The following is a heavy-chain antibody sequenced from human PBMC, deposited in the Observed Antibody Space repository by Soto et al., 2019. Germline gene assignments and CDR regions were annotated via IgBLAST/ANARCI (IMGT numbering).Heavy chain of an antibody. Sequence: GGSLRLSCAASGFTLSTYSMNWVRQAPGKGLEWVSSISSTRSNIYYADSVRGRFTISRDNAKNTLYLQLNSLRAEDTAVYYCARAMDVVPAAWFDPWGQGTLVTVSS. CDR1: GFTLSTYS. D-gene: IGHD2-2*01. CDR2: ISSTRSNI. J-gene: IGHJ5*02. V-gene: IGHV3-21*04. CDR3: ARAMDVVPAAWFDP.